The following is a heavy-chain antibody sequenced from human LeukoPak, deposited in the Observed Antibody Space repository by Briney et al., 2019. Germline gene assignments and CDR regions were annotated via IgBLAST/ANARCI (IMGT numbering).Heavy chain of an antibody. CDR3: IRGTVGAPGNDY. V-gene: IGHV3-74*01. CDR1: GFTFSSYW. Sequence: TGGSLRLSCAASGFTFSSYWMHWVRQAPGKGLVWVSRIDTDGSFTSYADSVRGRFTISRDNAKNTLYLQMSSLRAEDTAVYYCIRGTVGAPGNDYWGQGTLVTVSP. CDR2: IDTDGSFT. D-gene: IGHD1-26*01. J-gene: IGHJ4*02.